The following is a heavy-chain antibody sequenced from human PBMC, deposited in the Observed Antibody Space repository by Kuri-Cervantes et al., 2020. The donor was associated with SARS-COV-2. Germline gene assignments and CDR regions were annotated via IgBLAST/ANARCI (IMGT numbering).Heavy chain of an antibody. CDR1: GLTLNSYT. Sequence: GGSLRLSCAASGLTLNSYTMNWVRQAPGKGLEWVSSMSSSGSDIFYADSVKGRFTVSRDNAENSLYLQMNSLRVEDTAVYYCAKAGTVTTYLLWYFDYWGQGTLVTVSS. CDR2: MSSSGSDI. V-gene: IGHV3-21*01. D-gene: IGHD4-17*01. J-gene: IGHJ4*02. CDR3: AKAGTVTTYLLWYFDY.